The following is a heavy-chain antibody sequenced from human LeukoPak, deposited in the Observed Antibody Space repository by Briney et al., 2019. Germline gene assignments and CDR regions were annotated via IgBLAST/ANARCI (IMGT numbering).Heavy chain of an antibody. J-gene: IGHJ4*02. Sequence: ASVKVSCKVSGYSLSDLSMHWVRQAPGKGLEWMGSFDPEDVKIFYAQKFQGRVNMTDDPSTGTAYMELSSLRSDDTAVYYCATYDSSGYMDFWGQGTLVTVSS. CDR3: ATYDSSGYMDF. CDR1: GYSLSDLS. CDR2: FDPEDVKI. V-gene: IGHV1-24*01. D-gene: IGHD3-22*01.